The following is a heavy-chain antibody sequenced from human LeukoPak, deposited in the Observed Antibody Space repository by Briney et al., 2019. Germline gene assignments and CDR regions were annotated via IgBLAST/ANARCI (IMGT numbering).Heavy chain of an antibody. V-gene: IGHV1-18*01. D-gene: IGHD5-12*01. CDR3: ARSSLGTITAGPFDY. J-gene: IGHJ4*02. Sequence: ASVKVSCKASGYTFTTYGIPWVRQAPGQGLEWMVWISGHQGNTKYAQKFQGRVTMTIDTSTSTAYMELRSLRSDDTAIYFCARSSLGTITAGPFDYWGQGTLVAVSS. CDR1: GYTFTTYG. CDR2: ISGHQGNT.